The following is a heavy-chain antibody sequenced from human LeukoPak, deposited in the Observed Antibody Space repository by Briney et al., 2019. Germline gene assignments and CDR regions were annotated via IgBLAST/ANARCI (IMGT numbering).Heavy chain of an antibody. CDR3: ARENYSDAFDI. CDR1: GYSISSNYY. CDR2: IYHSGST. V-gene: IGHV4-38-2*02. D-gene: IGHD3-10*01. Sequence: SETLSLTCTVSGYSISSNYYWGWIRQPPGKGLEWIGSIYHSGSTYYNPSLKSRVTISVDMSKNQFSLKLSSLTAADTAVYYCARENYSDAFDIWGQGTMVTVSS. J-gene: IGHJ3*02.